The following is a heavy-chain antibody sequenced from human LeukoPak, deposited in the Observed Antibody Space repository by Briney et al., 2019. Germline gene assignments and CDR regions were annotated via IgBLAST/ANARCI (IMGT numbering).Heavy chain of an antibody. V-gene: IGHV4-4*07. J-gene: IGHJ4*02. CDR3: ASTGIAVAGFDY. D-gene: IGHD6-19*01. Sequence: SETLSLTCTVSGGSINSFYWTWIRQPAGKGLEWIGRIYSSGSTNFNPSLKSRVTMSVDTSKNQSSLKLSSVTAADTAVYYCASTGIAVAGFDYWGQGTLVTVSS. CDR2: IYSSGST. CDR1: GGSINSFY.